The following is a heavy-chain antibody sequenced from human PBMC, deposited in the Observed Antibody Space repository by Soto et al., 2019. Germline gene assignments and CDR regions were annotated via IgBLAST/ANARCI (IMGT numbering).Heavy chain of an antibody. V-gene: IGHV3-23*01. CDR2: ISGSGGGT. D-gene: IGHD1-1*01. Sequence: EVQVLESGGGLVQPGGSLRLSCAASGFTFSSYAMSWVRQAPGKGLEWVSSISGSGGGTYYADSVKGRFTFSRDNSKNTLYLQMNSLRAEDTAVYYCAKFGMATTKRSPPYYIDYWGQEALVTVSS. CDR1: GFTFSSYA. CDR3: AKFGMATTKRSPPYYIDY. J-gene: IGHJ4*02.